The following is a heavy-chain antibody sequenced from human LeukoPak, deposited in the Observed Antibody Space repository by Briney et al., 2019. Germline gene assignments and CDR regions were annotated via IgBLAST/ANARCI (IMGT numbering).Heavy chain of an antibody. CDR2: IWYDGSNK. CDR3: ARSRYGYIYYFDY. CDR1: GFTFSSYG. Sequence: GGSLRLSCAASGFTFSSYGMHWVGQAPGKGLEGVAVIWYDGSNKYYADSVKGRFTISRDNSKNTLYLQMNSLRAEDTAVYYCARSRYGYIYYFDYWGQGTLVTVSS. J-gene: IGHJ4*02. V-gene: IGHV3-33*01. D-gene: IGHD5-18*01.